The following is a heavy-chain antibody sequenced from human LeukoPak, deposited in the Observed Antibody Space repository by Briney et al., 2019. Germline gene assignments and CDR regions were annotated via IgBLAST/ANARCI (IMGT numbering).Heavy chain of an antibody. CDR3: ARGQGWFGELFPVDY. Sequence: GRSLRLSCAASGFTFSSYGMHWVRQAPGKGLEWVAVMWYDGSNKYYADSVKGRFTISRDNSKNTLYLQMNSLRAEDTAVYYCARGQGWFGELFPVDYWGQGTLVTVSS. J-gene: IGHJ4*02. V-gene: IGHV3-33*01. CDR2: MWYDGSNK. D-gene: IGHD3-10*01. CDR1: GFTFSSYG.